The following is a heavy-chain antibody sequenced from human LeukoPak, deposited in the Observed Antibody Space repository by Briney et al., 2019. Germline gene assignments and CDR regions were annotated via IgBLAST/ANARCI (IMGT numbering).Heavy chain of an antibody. CDR3: ARGAGRFDY. CDR2: ISSGRTI. Sequence: GGSLRLSCAASGFTFSPYEMNWVRQAPGKGLEWVSYISSGRTIYYADSVKGRFTISRDNAKNSLYLRMNSLRAEDTAVYYCARGAGRFDYWGQGTLVTVSS. J-gene: IGHJ4*02. V-gene: IGHV3-48*03. CDR1: GFTFSPYE. D-gene: IGHD6-19*01.